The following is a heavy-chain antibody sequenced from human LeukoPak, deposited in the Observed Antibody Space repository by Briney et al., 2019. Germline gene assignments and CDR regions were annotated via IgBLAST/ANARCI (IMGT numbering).Heavy chain of an antibody. V-gene: IGHV4-38-2*02. CDR3: ARTYYDSSGYFKFDY. CDR1: GYSISSGYY. D-gene: IGHD3-22*01. Sequence: SETLSLTCTVSGYSISSGYYWGWIRQPPGKGLKWIGSISHSGSTYYNPSLKSRVTISVDTSKNQFSLKLSSVTAADTAVYYCARTYYDSSGYFKFDYWGQGTLVTVSS. CDR2: ISHSGST. J-gene: IGHJ4*02.